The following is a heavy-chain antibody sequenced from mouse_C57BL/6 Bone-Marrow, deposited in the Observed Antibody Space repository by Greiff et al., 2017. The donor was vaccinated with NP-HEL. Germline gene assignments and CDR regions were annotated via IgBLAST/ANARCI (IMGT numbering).Heavy chain of an antibody. CDR2: IRNKANNHAT. CDR1: GFTFSDAW. D-gene: IGHD2-3*01. Sequence: EVKLVESGGGLVQPGGSMKLSYAASGFTFSDAWMDWVRQSPERGLEWVAEIRNKANNHATYYAESVKGRFTISRDDSKSSVYLQMNSLRAEDTGIYDCTPIYDGYYPWFAYWGQGTLVTVSA. CDR3: TPIYDGYYPWFAY. V-gene: IGHV6-6*01. J-gene: IGHJ3*01.